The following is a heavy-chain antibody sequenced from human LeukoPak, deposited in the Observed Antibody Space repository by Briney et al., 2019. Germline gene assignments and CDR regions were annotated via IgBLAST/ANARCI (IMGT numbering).Heavy chain of an antibody. CDR2: ITASGANT. CDR3: ATYRRGPSYYFDY. Sequence: GGSLRLSCAASGFTFSSYAMSWVSQAPGKGLEWVSVITASGANTYYSDSVKGRFTISRDDSTNTLYLYMNSLRADDTAVYYCATYRRGPSYYFDYWGQGTLVTVSS. J-gene: IGHJ4*02. V-gene: IGHV3-23*01. D-gene: IGHD3-16*02. CDR1: GFTFSSYA.